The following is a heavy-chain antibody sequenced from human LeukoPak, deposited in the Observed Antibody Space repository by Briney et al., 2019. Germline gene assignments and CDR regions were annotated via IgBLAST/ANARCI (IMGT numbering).Heavy chain of an antibody. J-gene: IGHJ4*02. D-gene: IGHD6-19*01. CDR1: GFTFSSYS. CDR3: ARASAVAGTRHY. CDR2: ISSSSSYR. Sequence: GGSLRLSCAASGFTFSSYSMNWVRQAPGKGLEWVSSISSSSSYRYYADSVKGRFTISRDNAKNSLYLQMNSLRAEDTAVYYCARASAVAGTRHYWGQGTLVTVSS. V-gene: IGHV3-21*01.